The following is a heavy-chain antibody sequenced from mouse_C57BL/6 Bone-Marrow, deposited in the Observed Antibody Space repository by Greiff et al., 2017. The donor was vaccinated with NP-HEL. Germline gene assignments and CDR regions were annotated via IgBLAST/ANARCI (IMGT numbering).Heavy chain of an antibody. Sequence: QVQLQQPGAELVKPGASVKLSCKASGYTFTTYWMQWVKQRPGQGLEWIGEIDPSDSYTNYKQKFKGKATLTVDTSSSTAYMMLSSLTSEDSAVYDSARKAYYGGSCEFAYWGQGTLVTVSA. D-gene: IGHD1-1*01. CDR1: GYTFTTYW. CDR3: ARKAYYGGSCEFAY. V-gene: IGHV1-50*01. CDR2: IDPSDSYT. J-gene: IGHJ3*01.